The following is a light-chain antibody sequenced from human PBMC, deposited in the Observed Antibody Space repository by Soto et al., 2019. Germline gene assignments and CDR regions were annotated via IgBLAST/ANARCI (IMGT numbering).Light chain of an antibody. Sequence: SAPTQPASVCGTPEQSITIPCTGASSDIGRYDLVSWYQHLPDKAPRVIIYEVIKRPSGVSPRFSGSKSVNTASLTISGLHTEEEVDYYCCSYGSGGTFCGFGTGTKGTVL. V-gene: IGLV2-23*02. CDR1: SSDIGRYDL. J-gene: IGLJ1*01. CDR2: EVI. CDR3: CSYGSGGTFCG.